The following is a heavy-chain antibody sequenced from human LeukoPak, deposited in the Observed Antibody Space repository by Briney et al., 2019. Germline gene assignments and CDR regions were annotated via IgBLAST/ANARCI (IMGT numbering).Heavy chain of an antibody. CDR1: GFTFSSYA. J-gene: IGHJ4*02. V-gene: IGHV3-23*01. Sequence: GGSLRLSCAASGFTFSSYAMIWVRQAPGKGLEWVSAISGSGGSTYYADSVKGRFTISRDNSKNTLYLQMNSLRAEDTAVYFCAKDRQYSSSWYVGYFDYWGQGTLVTVSS. CDR3: AKDRQYSSSWYVGYFDY. CDR2: ISGSGGST. D-gene: IGHD6-13*01.